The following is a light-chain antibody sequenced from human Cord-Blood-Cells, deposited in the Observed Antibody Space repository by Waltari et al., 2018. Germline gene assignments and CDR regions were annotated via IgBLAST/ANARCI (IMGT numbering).Light chain of an antibody. V-gene: IGKV1-39*01. CDR2: AAS. CDR3: QQSYSTPPWT. CDR1: QSISSY. Sequence: QSPSSLSASVGDRVTITSRASQSISSYLNWYQQKPGKAPKLLIYAASSLQSGVPSRFSGSGSGTDFTLTISSLQPEDFATYYCQQSYSTPPWTFGQGTKVEIK. J-gene: IGKJ1*01.